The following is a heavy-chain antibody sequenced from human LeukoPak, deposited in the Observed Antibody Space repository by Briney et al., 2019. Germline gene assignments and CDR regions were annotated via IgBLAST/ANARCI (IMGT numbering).Heavy chain of an antibody. J-gene: IGHJ3*02. D-gene: IGHD7-27*01. V-gene: IGHV4-34*01. CDR2: INHSGST. Sequence: SETLSLTCAVYGGSFSGYYWSWIRKPPGKGLEWIGEINHSGSTNYNPSLKSRVTIPVDTSKNQFSLKLSSVTAADTAVYYCARGWGFDIWGQGTMVTVSS. CDR3: ARGWGFDI. CDR1: GGSFSGYY.